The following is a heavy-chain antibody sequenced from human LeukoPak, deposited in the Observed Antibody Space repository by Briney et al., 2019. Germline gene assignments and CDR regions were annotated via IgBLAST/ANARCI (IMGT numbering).Heavy chain of an antibody. V-gene: IGHV3-9*01. CDR3: AKTRANRLDAFDI. J-gene: IGHJ3*02. D-gene: IGHD1-26*01. CDR2: ISWNSGSI. Sequence: GRSLRLSCAASGFTFDDYAMHWVRQAPGKGLEWVSGISWNSGSIGYADSVKGRFTISRDNAKNSLYLQMNSLRAEDTALYYCAKTRANRLDAFDIWGQGTMVTVSS. CDR1: GFTFDDYA.